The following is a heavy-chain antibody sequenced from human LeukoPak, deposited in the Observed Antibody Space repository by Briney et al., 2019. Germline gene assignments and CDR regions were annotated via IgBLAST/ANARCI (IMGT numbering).Heavy chain of an antibody. CDR3: ERDRGVPAAVDY. CDR2: IYYSGST. V-gene: IGHV4-39*07. CDR1: GGSISSSSYY. Sequence: SETLSLTCTVSGGSISSSSYYWGWIRQPPGKGLEWIGSIYYSGSTYYNPSVKSRVTISVDTAKNQFSLKLSSVTAADTAVDYCERDRGVPAAVDYWRQGPLVTVSS. D-gene: IGHD2-2*01. J-gene: IGHJ4*02.